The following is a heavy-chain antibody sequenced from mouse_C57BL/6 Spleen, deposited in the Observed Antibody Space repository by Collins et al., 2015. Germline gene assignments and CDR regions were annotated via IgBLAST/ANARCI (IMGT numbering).Heavy chain of an antibody. Sequence: EVKLVESGGGLVKPGGSLKLSCAASGFTFSSYAMSWVRQTPEKRLEWVASISSGGSTYYPDSVKGRFTISRDNARNILYLQMSSLRSEDTAMYYCARGGMSGFAYWGQGTLVTVSA. CDR3: ARGGMSGFAY. V-gene: IGHV5-6-5*01. CDR2: ISSGGST. J-gene: IGHJ3*01. CDR1: GFTFSSYA.